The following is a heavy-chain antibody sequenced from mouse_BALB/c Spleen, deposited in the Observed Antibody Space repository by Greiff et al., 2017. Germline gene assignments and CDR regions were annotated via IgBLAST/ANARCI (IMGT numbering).Heavy chain of an antibody. V-gene: IGHV5-4*02. J-gene: IGHJ3*01. D-gene: IGHD2-1*01. CDR2: ISDGGSYT. CDR1: GFTFSDYY. CDR3: ARGKGNYGAWFAY. Sequence: EVHLVESGGGLVKPGGSLKLSCAASGFTFSDYYMYWVRQTPEKRLEWVATISDGGSYTYYPDSVKGRFTISRDNAKNNLYLQMSSLKSEDTAMYYCARGKGNYGAWFAYWGQGTLVTVSA.